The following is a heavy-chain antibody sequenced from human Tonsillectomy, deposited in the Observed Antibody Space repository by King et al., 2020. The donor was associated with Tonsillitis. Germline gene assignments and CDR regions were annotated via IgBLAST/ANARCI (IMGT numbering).Heavy chain of an antibody. V-gene: IGHV4-34*01. CDR2: INDSGST. CDR1: GGSFSGYF. J-gene: IGHJ4*02. CDR3: ARVGGSGSYLFLDY. D-gene: IGHD3-10*01. Sequence: VQLQQWGAGLLKPSETLSLTCAVYGGSFSGYFWSWIRQPPGKGLEWIGEINDSGSTKYNPSPKSRVTISVDTSKNQFSLKLSSVTAADTAVYYCARVGGSGSYLFLDYWGQGTLVSVSS.